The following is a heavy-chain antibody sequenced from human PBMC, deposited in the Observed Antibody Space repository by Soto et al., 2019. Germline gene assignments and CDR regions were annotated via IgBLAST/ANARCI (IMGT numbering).Heavy chain of an antibody. D-gene: IGHD4-4*01. CDR2: ISWNSGSI. V-gene: IGHV3-9*01. CDR1: GFTFDDYA. CDR3: ARDQSDYNYLGDD. Sequence: EVQLVESGGGLVQPGRSLRLSCAASGFTFDDYAMHWVRQAPGKGLEWVSGISWNSGSIGYADSVKGRFTISRDNAKNSLYLQMNSLRAEDTALYYCARDQSDYNYLGDDWGQGSLVTVSS. J-gene: IGHJ4*02.